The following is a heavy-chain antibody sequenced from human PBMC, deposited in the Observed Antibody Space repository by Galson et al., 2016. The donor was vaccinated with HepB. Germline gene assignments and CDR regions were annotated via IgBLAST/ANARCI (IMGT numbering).Heavy chain of an antibody. CDR2: ISYDGSNQ. D-gene: IGHD2-15*01. CDR3: AKDRGYCNGGGCYRFDY. J-gene: IGHJ4*02. CDR1: GFTFSTYG. Sequence: SLRLSCAASGFTFSTYGMHWVRQAPGRGLEWVAVISYDGSNQYYADSVKGRFTFSRDNSKNTLYLQMNSLRTEDTAVYYCAKDRGYCNGGGCYRFDYWGQGTLVTVSS. V-gene: IGHV3-30*18.